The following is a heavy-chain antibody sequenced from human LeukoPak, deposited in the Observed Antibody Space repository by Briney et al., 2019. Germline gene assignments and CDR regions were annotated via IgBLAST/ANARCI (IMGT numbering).Heavy chain of an antibody. Sequence: ASVRVSCKASGYTFITYGVSWVRQAPGQGLEWMGWISAFKGNTNYAQKFQGRVTMTKDTSTSTAYMELSSLRSEDTAVYYCARAGAGNYDILTGYLNYWGQGTLVTVSS. CDR3: ARAGAGNYDILTGYLNY. D-gene: IGHD3-9*01. CDR1: GYTFITYG. V-gene: IGHV1-18*01. J-gene: IGHJ4*02. CDR2: ISAFKGNT.